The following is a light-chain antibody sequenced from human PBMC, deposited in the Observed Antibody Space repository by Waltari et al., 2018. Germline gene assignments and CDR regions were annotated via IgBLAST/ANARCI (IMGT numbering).Light chain of an antibody. J-gene: IGKJ1*01. Sequence: EIVLTQSPGTLSLSPGERATLSCRASQSLNRRYLAWYQQKPSQAPRLLIYGASSRATGSPDRFSGSGSGTDFTLTISRLEPEDFAVYYCQQYDGSPGTFGQGAKVEVK. V-gene: IGKV3-20*01. CDR3: QQYDGSPGT. CDR1: QSLNRRY. CDR2: GAS.